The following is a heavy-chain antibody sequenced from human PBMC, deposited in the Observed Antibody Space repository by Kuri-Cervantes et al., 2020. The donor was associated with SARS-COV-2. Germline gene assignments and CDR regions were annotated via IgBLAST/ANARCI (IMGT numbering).Heavy chain of an antibody. J-gene: IGHJ4*02. CDR2: ISAFNGKT. Sequence: ASVKVSCKASGYTFGDFGISWVRQAPGQGLEWMGWISAFNGKTNYAQKFQGRVTITADESTSTAYMELSSLRSEDTAVYYCARVSTDVAYWGQGTLVTVSS. D-gene: IGHD5/OR15-5a*01. CDR3: ARVSTDVAY. CDR1: GYTFGDFG. V-gene: IGHV1-18*01.